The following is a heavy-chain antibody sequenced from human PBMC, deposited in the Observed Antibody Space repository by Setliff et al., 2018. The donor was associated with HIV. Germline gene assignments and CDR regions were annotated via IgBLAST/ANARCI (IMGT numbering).Heavy chain of an antibody. CDR2: IKQDGSQK. CDR3: ASTFFGGPTATPGGKIDFDY. Sequence: GGSLRLSCKTSGSTMSKFWMSWVRQVPGKGLEWVANIKQDGSQKYYVDSVKGRFTISRDNGKNAIYLQMNSLRVYDTAIYYCASTFFGGPTATPGGKIDFDYWGQGTLVTVSS. V-gene: IGHV3-7*05. D-gene: IGHD3-16*01. J-gene: IGHJ4*02. CDR1: GSTMSKFW.